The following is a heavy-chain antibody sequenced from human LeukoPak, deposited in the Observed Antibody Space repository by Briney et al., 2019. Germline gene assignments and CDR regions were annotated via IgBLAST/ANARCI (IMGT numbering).Heavy chain of an antibody. CDR1: GFTFSSYS. CDR3: ARDQQPPAAFDY. Sequence: PGGSLRLSCAASGFTFSSYSMNWVRQAPGKGLEWVSSISSSSSYIYYADSVKGRFTISRDNAKNSLYLQMNSLRAEDTAVYYCARDQQPPAAFDYWGQGTLVTVSS. V-gene: IGHV3-21*01. D-gene: IGHD2-2*01. CDR2: ISSSSSYI. J-gene: IGHJ4*02.